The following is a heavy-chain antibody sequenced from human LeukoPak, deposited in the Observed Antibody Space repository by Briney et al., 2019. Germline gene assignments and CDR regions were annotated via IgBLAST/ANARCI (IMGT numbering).Heavy chain of an antibody. CDR3: AKSGGYMVATGYYFDY. V-gene: IGHV3-33*06. CDR1: GFTFSSYG. J-gene: IGHJ4*02. CDR2: IWYDGSNK. D-gene: IGHD5-12*01. Sequence: GGSLRLSCVASGFTFSSYGMHWVRQAPGKGLEWVAVIWYDGSNKYYADSVKGRFTISRDNSKNTLYLQMNSLRAEDTAVYYCAKSGGYMVATGYYFDYWGQGTLVTVSS.